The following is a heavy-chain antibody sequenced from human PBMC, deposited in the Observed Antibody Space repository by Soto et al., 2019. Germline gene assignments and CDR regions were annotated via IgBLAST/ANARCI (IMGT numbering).Heavy chain of an antibody. Sequence: QVQLVQSGAAVKKPGSSVKVSCMAFGGTFSSYAISWERQSPVQGLKWVGGIIPIFGTANNEQKVQGRVKITADETTSTAYMELSNLRYEDTSVYYWARDRRASLAAAYYYNGMDVWGQGTTVTVSS. CDR3: ARDRRASLAAAYYYNGMDV. V-gene: IGHV1-69*19. J-gene: IGHJ6*02. CDR2: IIPIFGTA. CDR1: GGTFSSYA.